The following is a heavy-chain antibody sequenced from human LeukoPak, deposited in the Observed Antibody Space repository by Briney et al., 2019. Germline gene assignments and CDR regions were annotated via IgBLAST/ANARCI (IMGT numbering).Heavy chain of an antibody. CDR1: GFTFSSYG. D-gene: IGHD3-9*01. CDR2: ISYDGSNK. V-gene: IGHV3-30*18. Sequence: GGSLRLSCAASGFTFSSYGMHWVRQAPGKGLEWVAVISYDGSNKYYADSVKGRFTISGDNSKNTLYLQMNSLRAEDTAVYYCAKDGLGLTGYFYYYYGMDVWGQGTTVTVSS. CDR3: AKDGLGLTGYFYYYYGMDV. J-gene: IGHJ6*02.